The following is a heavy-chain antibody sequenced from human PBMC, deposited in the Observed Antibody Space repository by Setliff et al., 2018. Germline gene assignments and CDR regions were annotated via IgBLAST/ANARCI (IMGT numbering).Heavy chain of an antibody. CDR2: IYTSWST. CDR3: ARGTFDTSGYFPYPIGY. D-gene: IGHD3-22*01. J-gene: IGHJ4*02. CDR1: GDSISSRRNY. V-gene: IGHV4-61*09. Sequence: SETLSLTCTVSGDSISSRRNYWGWFRQPAGKELEWIGQIYTSWSTNYNPSLKSRVTISLDTSKNQFSLSLTSVTAEDTAVYYCARGTFDTSGYFPYPIGYWGQGTLVTVSS.